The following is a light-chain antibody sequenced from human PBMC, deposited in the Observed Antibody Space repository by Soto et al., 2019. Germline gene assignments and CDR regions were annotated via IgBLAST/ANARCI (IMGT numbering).Light chain of an antibody. CDR3: CSYVTYSPSLV. CDR2: EVS. J-gene: IGLJ2*01. CDR1: SSDVGGYNY. Sequence: QSALTQPASVSGSPGQSITISCTGTSSDVGGYNYVSWYQQHPGKAPKLMIYEVSNRPSGVSNRFSGSKSGNTASLTISGLQAEDEADYYCCSYVTYSPSLVFGGGTKLTVL. V-gene: IGLV2-14*01.